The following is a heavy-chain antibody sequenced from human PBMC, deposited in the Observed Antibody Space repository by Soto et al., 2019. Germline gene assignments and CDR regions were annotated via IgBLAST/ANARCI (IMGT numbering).Heavy chain of an antibody. V-gene: IGHV3-7*01. CDR1: GFTFSSYW. D-gene: IGHD2-2*01. J-gene: IGHJ3*02. CDR2: IKEDGSEK. Sequence: GGSLRLSCAASGFTFSSYWMSWVRQAPGKGLEWVANIKEDGSEKYHMDAVKGRFSISRDNAENSMYLQMNSLRAEDTAIYYCAREYIGYCSTSNCYRPRAFYIWGQGTMVTVSS. CDR3: AREYIGYCSTSNCYRPRAFYI.